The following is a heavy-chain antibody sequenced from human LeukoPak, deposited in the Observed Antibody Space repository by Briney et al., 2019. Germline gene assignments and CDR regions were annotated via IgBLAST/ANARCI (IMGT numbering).Heavy chain of an antibody. V-gene: IGHV4-59*01. Sequence: SETLSLTCTVSGGSISSYYWSWIRQPPGKGLEWIGYIYYSGSTNYNPSLKSRVTISVDTSKNQFSLKLSSVTAADTAMYYCARVAETGTFFDYWGQGTLVTVSS. CDR2: IYYSGST. D-gene: IGHD1-1*01. J-gene: IGHJ4*02. CDR1: GGSISSYY. CDR3: ARVAETGTFFDY.